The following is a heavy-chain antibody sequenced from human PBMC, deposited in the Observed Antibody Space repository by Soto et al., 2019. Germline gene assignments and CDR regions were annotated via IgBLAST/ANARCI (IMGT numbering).Heavy chain of an antibody. Sequence: EVQLVESGGGLVQPGGSLRLSCAASGFTVSNNYLSWVRQAPGKGLEWVSVIYSDGRTFYADSVKGRFTISRDNSKNTLYLQMNSLRADDTAVYYGTRDPTTTVTTYAFDIWGQGTMVTVSS. V-gene: IGHV3-66*01. J-gene: IGHJ3*02. CDR3: TRDPTTTVTTYAFDI. D-gene: IGHD4-17*01. CDR2: IYSDGRT. CDR1: GFTVSNNY.